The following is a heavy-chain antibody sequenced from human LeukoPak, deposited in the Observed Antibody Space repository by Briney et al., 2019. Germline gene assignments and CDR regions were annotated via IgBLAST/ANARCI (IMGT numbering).Heavy chain of an antibody. V-gene: IGHV3-7*01. D-gene: IGHD3-16*01. J-gene: IGHJ5*02. CDR2: IQPDGREQ. CDR1: GFTFSSKW. CDR3: ASQSYARFDP. Sequence: HPGGSLRLSCVASGFTFSSKWMSWVRQAPGKGLEWVGNIQPDGREQYPVDSVKGRFTISRDNARNSLFLQMNSLRVEDTAVYYCASQSYARFDPWGQGTPVTVSS.